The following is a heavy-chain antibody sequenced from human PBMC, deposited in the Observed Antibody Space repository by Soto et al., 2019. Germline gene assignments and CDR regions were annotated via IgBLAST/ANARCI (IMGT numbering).Heavy chain of an antibody. J-gene: IGHJ4*02. CDR2: IYWDDDK. D-gene: IGHD2-8*02. Sequence: SGPTLVNHTQTLTLTCTFSGFSLSTSGVGVGWIRQPPGKALEWLALIYWDDDKRYSPSLKSRLTITKDTSKNQVVLTMTNMDPVDTATYYCAHMMYCGPRGQNDYWGQGTLVTVSS. CDR3: AHMMYCGPRGQNDY. CDR1: GFSLSTSGVG. V-gene: IGHV2-5*02.